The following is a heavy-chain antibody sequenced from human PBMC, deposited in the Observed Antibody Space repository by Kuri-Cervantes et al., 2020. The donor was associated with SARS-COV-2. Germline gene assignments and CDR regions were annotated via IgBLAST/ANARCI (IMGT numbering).Heavy chain of an antibody. CDR1: GGSVSSGSYY. D-gene: IGHD3-22*01. Sequence: SETLSLTCTVSGGSVSSGSYYWSWIRQPPGKGLEWIGYIYYSGSTNYNPSLKSRVTISVDTSKNQFSLNLTSVTAADTAVYYCAKETNYYDRSGYYYAWFDPWGQGTLVTVSS. V-gene: IGHV4-61*01. CDR3: AKETNYYDRSGYYYAWFDP. CDR2: IYYSGST. J-gene: IGHJ5*02.